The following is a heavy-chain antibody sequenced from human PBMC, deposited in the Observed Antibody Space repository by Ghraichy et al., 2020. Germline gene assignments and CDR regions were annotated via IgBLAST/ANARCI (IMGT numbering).Heavy chain of an antibody. J-gene: IGHJ4*02. CDR1: GGSISTTNYF. CDR2: IYYSGST. CDR3: ARRGGAEFDY. V-gene: IGHV4-39*01. Sequence: SETRSLTCTVSGGSISTTNYFGDWIRQPPGKGLEWIGSIYYSGSTDYNPSLKSRVTISGDPSKNQFSLKLTSVTAADTAVYFCARRGGAEFDYWGQGTLVTVSS. D-gene: IGHD3-10*01.